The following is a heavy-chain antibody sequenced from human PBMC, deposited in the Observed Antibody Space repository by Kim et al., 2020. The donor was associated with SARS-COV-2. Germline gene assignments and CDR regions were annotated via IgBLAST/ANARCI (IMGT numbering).Heavy chain of an antibody. CDR3: ARNFRGGFDY. CDR2: NT. V-gene: IGHV1-18*01. Sequence: NTNYAQKLQGRVTMTTDTSTSTAYMELRSLRSDDTAVYYCARNFRGGFDYWGQGTMVTVSS. D-gene: IGHD3-10*01. J-gene: IGHJ4*02.